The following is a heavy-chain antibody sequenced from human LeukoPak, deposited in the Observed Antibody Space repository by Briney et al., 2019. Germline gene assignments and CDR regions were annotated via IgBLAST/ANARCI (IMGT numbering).Heavy chain of an antibody. J-gene: IGHJ4*02. D-gene: IGHD3-22*01. Sequence: GASVKVSCKASGYTFTGYYMHWVRQAPGQGLEWMGWINPNSGGTNYAQKFQGRVTMTRDTSISTAYMELSRLRSDDTAVYYCARRVDYYDSGGYYAKSGNYFDYWGQGTLVTVSS. CDR2: INPNSGGT. CDR3: ARRVDYYDSGGYYAKSGNYFDY. CDR1: GYTFTGYY. V-gene: IGHV1-2*02.